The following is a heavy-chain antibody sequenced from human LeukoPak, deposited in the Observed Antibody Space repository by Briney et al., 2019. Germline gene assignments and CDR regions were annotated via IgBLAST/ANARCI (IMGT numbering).Heavy chain of an antibody. CDR1: GGTISSYY. V-gene: IGHV4-4*07. J-gene: IGHJ6*03. D-gene: IGHD3-10*01. CDR3: ARGEYYGSGNYYYYYMDV. Sequence: SETLSLTCTVSGGTISSYYWSWLRQPAGKGLEWMGRIYTSGSTNYNPSLMSRVTMSVDTSKNQFSLKLSSVTAADTAVYYCARGEYYGSGNYYYYYMDVWGKGTTVTVSS. CDR2: IYTSGST.